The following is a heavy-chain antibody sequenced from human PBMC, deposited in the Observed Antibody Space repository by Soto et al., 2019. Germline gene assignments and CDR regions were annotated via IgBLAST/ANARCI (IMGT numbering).Heavy chain of an antibody. V-gene: IGHV4-4*02. D-gene: IGHD6-13*01. Sequence: QVQLQESGPGLVKPSGTLSLTCAVSGGSINSSNWWTWVRQPPGKGLEWIGNIYHSGNTNYNPSLKSRLSMSVDKSKNQFSLRLSSVTAADTAIYYWAREGPATIAADLSWFDPWGQGTLVTVSS. CDR3: AREGPATIAADLSWFDP. J-gene: IGHJ5*02. CDR2: IYHSGNT. CDR1: GGSINSSNW.